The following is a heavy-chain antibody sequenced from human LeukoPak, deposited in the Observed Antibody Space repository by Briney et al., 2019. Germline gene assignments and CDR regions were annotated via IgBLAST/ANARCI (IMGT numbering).Heavy chain of an antibody. J-gene: IGHJ6*02. Sequence: PGGSLRLSCAASGFTFSSYAMHWVRQAPGKGLEWVAVISYDGSNKYYADSVKGRFTISRDNSKNTLYLQMNSLRAEDTAVYCCAREGYYDFWSGYYHSKYYGMDVWGQGTTVTVSS. CDR1: GFTFSSYA. V-gene: IGHV3-30-3*01. CDR2: ISYDGSNK. CDR3: AREGYYDFWSGYYHSKYYGMDV. D-gene: IGHD3-3*01.